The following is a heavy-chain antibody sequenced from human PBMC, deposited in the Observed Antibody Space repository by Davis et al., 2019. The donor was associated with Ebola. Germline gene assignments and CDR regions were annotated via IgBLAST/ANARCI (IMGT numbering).Heavy chain of an antibody. D-gene: IGHD2-8*01. CDR2: IYYSGST. Sequence: SETLSLTCTVSGGSISSYYWSWIRQPPGKGLEWIGTIYYSGSTYYNPSLKSRVTISVDTSKNQFSLKLSSVTATDTGIYYCARGIVPVVYAVLDYWGQGTLVTVSS. CDR1: GGSISSYY. V-gene: IGHV4-59*04. CDR3: ARGIVPVVYAVLDY. J-gene: IGHJ4*02.